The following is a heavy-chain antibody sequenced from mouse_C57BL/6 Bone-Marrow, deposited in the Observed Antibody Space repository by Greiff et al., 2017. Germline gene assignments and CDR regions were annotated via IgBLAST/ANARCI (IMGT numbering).Heavy chain of an antibody. CDR2: INPNNGGT. Sequence: EVQLQHSGPELVKPGASVKISCKASGYTFTDYYMNWVKQSHGKSLEWIGDINPNNGGTSYNQKFKGKATLTVEKSSSTAYMELRSLPSEDSAVYYRSRCGSSNCYFDVWGTGTTVTVSS. D-gene: IGHD1-1*01. CDR3: SRCGSSNCYFDV. CDR1: GYTFTDYY. V-gene: IGHV1-26*01. J-gene: IGHJ1*03.